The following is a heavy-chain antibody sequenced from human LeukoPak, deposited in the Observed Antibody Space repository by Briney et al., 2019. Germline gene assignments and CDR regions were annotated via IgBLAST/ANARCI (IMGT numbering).Heavy chain of an antibody. CDR3: ARERIAAAGTPGYFDY. CDR2: IYYSGST. CDR1: GGSFSSYY. J-gene: IGHJ4*02. V-gene: IGHV4-59*01. Sequence: SETLSLTCAVYGGSFSSYYWSWIWQPPGKGLEWIGYIYYSGSTNYNPSLKSRVTISVDTSKNQFSLKLSSVTAADTAVYYCARERIAAAGTPGYFDYWGQGTLVTVSS. D-gene: IGHD6-13*01.